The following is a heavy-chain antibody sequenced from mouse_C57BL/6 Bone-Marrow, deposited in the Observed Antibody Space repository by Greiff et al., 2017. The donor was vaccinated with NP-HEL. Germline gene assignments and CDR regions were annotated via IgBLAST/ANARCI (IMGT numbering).Heavy chain of an antibody. D-gene: IGHD1-1*01. CDR2: IRNKANGYTT. Sequence: EVKLMESGGGLVQPGGSLSLSCAASGFTFTDYYMSWVRQPPGKALEWLGFIRNKANGYTTEYSASVKGRLTISRDNSQSILYLQMNALRAEDSATYYCARFYGSSYVDYWGQGTTLTVSS. J-gene: IGHJ2*01. CDR3: ARFYGSSYVDY. CDR1: GFTFTDYY. V-gene: IGHV7-3*01.